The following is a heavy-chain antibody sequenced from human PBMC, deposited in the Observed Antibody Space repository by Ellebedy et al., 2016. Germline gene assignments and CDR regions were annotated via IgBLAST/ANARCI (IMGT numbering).Heavy chain of an antibody. CDR1: GFTFSSYA. D-gene: IGHD6-19*01. V-gene: IGHV3-23*01. Sequence: GESLKISXAASGFTFSSYAMSWVRQAPGKGLEWVSAISGSGGSTYYADSVKGRFTISRDNSKNTLYLQMNSLRAEGTAVYYCAKAGTSVAGDAFDIWGQGTMVTVSS. J-gene: IGHJ3*02. CDR3: AKAGTSVAGDAFDI. CDR2: ISGSGGST.